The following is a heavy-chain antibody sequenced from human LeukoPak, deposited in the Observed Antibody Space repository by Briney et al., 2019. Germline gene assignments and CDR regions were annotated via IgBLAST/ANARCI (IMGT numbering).Heavy chain of an antibody. CDR2: ISSSSSHI. CDR3: ARGYSHNSGGWLDP. Sequence: GGSLRLSCAASGFTFSSYSMNWVRQAPGKGLEWVSSISSSSSHIHSADSVKGRFTISRDNAKNSLYLQMNSLRDEDTAVYYCARGYSHNSGGWLDPWGQGTLVTVSS. J-gene: IGHJ5*02. V-gene: IGHV3-21*04. CDR1: GFTFSSYS. D-gene: IGHD5-12*01.